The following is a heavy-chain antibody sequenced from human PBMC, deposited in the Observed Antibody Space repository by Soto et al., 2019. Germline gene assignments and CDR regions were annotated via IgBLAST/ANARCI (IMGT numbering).Heavy chain of an antibody. Sequence: GASVKVSCKASGDTFFTYGITWVRQAPGQGLEWMGWISTYDGNTDYAQKLQGRVTMTTDTSTRTAYMELRSLRSDDTAVYYCARKSSSSSWFDPWGQGTLVTVSS. D-gene: IGHD6-6*01. CDR2: ISTYDGNT. V-gene: IGHV1-18*01. CDR1: GDTFFTYG. CDR3: ARKSSSSSWFDP. J-gene: IGHJ5*02.